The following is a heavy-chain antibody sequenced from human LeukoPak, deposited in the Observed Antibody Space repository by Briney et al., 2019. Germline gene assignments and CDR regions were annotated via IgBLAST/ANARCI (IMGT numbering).Heavy chain of an antibody. V-gene: IGHV3-7*01. CDR3: ARDSGGRYNWNYFDY. CDR2: IKQDGSEK. D-gene: IGHD1-20*01. J-gene: IGHJ4*02. Sequence: GGSLRLSCAASGFTFSSYGMHWVRQAPGKGLEWVANIKQDGSEKYYVDSVKGRFTISRDNAKNSLYLQMNSLRAEDTAVYYCARDSGGRYNWNYFDYWGQGTLVTVSS. CDR1: GFTFSSYG.